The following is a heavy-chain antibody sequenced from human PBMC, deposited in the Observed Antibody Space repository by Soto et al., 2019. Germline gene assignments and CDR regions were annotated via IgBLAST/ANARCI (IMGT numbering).Heavy chain of an antibody. Sequence: QVQLVESGGGVVQPGTSLRLSCAASGFTFSSYGMHWVRQAPGKGLEWVAFISYDGSNKYYADSVKGRFTISRDNSKNTLYLQMNSLRAEDTAVYYCARDLGRLHTHYYYYGMDVWGQGTTVTVSS. D-gene: IGHD4-4*01. V-gene: IGHV3-30*03. J-gene: IGHJ6*02. CDR3: ARDLGRLHTHYYYYGMDV. CDR1: GFTFSSYG. CDR2: ISYDGSNK.